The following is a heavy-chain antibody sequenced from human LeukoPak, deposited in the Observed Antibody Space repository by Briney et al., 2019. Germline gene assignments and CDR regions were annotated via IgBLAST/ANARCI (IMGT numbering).Heavy chain of an antibody. D-gene: IGHD5-12*01. CDR2: IYSSGSA. Sequence: SETLSLKCTVSGGSLNSYYWSWIRQPPGKGLEWIGYIYSSGSANYNPSLKSRVTMSLDTSKNQISLKLSTLTAADTAVYYCARMGGYSGYGTHWGQGTLVTVSS. J-gene: IGHJ4*02. CDR3: ARMGGYSGYGTH. V-gene: IGHV4-59*08. CDR1: GGSLNSYY.